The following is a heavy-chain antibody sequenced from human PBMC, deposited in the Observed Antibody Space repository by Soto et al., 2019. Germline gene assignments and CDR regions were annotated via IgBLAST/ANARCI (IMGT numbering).Heavy chain of an antibody. Sequence: PGGSLRLSCAASGFTLSSYAMSWVRQAPGKGLEWVSAISGSGGSTYYADSVKGRFTISRDNSKNTLYLQMNSLRAEDTAVYYCAKEGHSSSWYETFFDYWGQGTLVTVSS. D-gene: IGHD6-13*01. CDR2: ISGSGGST. J-gene: IGHJ4*02. V-gene: IGHV3-23*01. CDR1: GFTLSSYA. CDR3: AKEGHSSSWYETFFDY.